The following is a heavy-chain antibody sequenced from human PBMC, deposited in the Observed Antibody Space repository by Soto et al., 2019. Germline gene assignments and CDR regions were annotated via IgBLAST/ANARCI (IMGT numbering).Heavy chain of an antibody. J-gene: IGHJ5*02. CDR1: GFTFDDYA. Sequence: GGSLRLSCAASGFTFDDYAMHWVRQAPGKGLEWVSGISWNSGSIGYADSVKGRFTISRDNAKNSLYLQMNSLRAEDTALYYCAKSEKYYDILTGYFWDWFDPWGQGTLVTVSS. CDR3: AKSEKYYDILTGYFWDWFDP. D-gene: IGHD3-9*01. CDR2: ISWNSGSI. V-gene: IGHV3-9*01.